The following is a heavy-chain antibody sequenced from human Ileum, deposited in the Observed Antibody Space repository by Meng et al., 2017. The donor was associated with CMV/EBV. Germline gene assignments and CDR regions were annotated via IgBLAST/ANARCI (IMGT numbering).Heavy chain of an antibody. CDR2: SRQRAKDYRT. Sequence: CAVTCSGHYVDWVRQAPGKRLEWVGLSRQRAKDYRTDYDESVKGRFSITRDDSENSVHLQMNSLKTEDTAVYYCVRVKIEATILDYWGQGTLVTVSS. CDR3: VRVKIEATILDY. J-gene: IGHJ4*02. CDR1: AVTCSGHY. V-gene: IGHV3-72*01. D-gene: IGHD5-12*01.